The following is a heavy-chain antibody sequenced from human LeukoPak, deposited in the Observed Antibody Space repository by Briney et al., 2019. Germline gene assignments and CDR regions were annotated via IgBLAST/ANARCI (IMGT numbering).Heavy chain of an antibody. J-gene: IGHJ5*02. Sequence: SETLSLTCTVSGGSISSYCWSWIRQPPGKGLEWIGYIYYSGSTNYNPSLKSRVTISVDTSKNQFSLKLSSVTAADTAVYYCARDHYYDSSGYRVTRWFDPWGRGTLVTVSS. CDR3: ARDHYYDSSGYRVTRWFDP. V-gene: IGHV4-59*01. CDR2: IYYSGST. D-gene: IGHD3-22*01. CDR1: GGSISSYC.